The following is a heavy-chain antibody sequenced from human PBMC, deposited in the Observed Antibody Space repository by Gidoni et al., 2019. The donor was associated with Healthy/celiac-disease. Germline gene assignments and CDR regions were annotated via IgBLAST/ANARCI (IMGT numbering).Heavy chain of an antibody. CDR3: ARDGSMVRGVIAFDI. CDR2: INHSGST. Sequence: QVQLQQWGAGLLKPSETLSLTCAVYGGSFSGYYWSWIRQPPGKGLEWIGEINHSGSTNYNPSLKSRVTISVDTSKNQFSLKLSSVTAADTAVYYCARDGSMVRGVIAFDIWGQGTMVTVSS. V-gene: IGHV4-34*01. J-gene: IGHJ3*02. CDR1: GGSFSGYY. D-gene: IGHD3-10*01.